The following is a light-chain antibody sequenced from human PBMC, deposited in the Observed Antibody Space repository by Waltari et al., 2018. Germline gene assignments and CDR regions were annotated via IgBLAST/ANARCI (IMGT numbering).Light chain of an antibody. CDR3: SSYTSSSTWV. CDR2: DVS. CDR1: SSDIGSYNY. Sequence: QSALTQPASVSASPGQSITISCTGTSSDIGSYNYVAWYQQHPGKAPKLMIYDVSERPPGGAARFLGSKAGNTASLTISGLQAEDDADYYCSSYTSSSTWVFGGGTKLTVL. J-gene: IGLJ3*02. V-gene: IGLV2-14*01.